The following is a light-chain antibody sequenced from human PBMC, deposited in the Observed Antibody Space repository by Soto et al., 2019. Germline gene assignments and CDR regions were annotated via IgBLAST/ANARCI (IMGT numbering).Light chain of an antibody. CDR3: CSYTSSTTWV. V-gene: IGLV2-23*01. CDR1: SIDVGSYNF. J-gene: IGLJ3*02. Sequence: QSVLTQHASVSGSPGQSITISCTGTSIDVGSYNFVSWYQQHPGKARKLMIYEGSKRPSGVSNRFSGSKSGNTASLTISGLQAEDEADYYCCSYTSSTTWVFGGGTKVTVL. CDR2: EGS.